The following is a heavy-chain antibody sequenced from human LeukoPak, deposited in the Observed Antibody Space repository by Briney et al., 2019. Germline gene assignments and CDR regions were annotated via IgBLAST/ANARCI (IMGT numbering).Heavy chain of an antibody. CDR3: ARAGLLFWDY. Sequence: GASVKGSCKASVYTFTSYYMHWVRQAPGQGLEWMGIINPSGGSTSYAQKFQGRVTMTRDTSTSTVYMELSSLRSEDTAVYYCARAGLLFWDYWGQGTLVTVSS. D-gene: IGHD3-3*01. CDR1: VYTFTSYY. CDR2: INPSGGST. J-gene: IGHJ4*02. V-gene: IGHV1-46*01.